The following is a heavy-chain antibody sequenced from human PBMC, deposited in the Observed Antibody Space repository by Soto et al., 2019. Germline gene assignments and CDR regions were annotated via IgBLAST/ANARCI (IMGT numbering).Heavy chain of an antibody. CDR3: VKGEYYYDSSGYYPFDY. D-gene: IGHD3-22*01. Sequence: GGSLRLSCSASGFTFSSYAMHWVRQAPGKELEYVSSISTNGGSTHYADSVKGRFTISRDNSKNTQYLQMSSLRADDTAVYYCVKGEYYYDSSGYYPFDYWGQGTLVTVSS. J-gene: IGHJ4*02. CDR2: ISTNGGST. V-gene: IGHV3-64D*06. CDR1: GFTFSSYA.